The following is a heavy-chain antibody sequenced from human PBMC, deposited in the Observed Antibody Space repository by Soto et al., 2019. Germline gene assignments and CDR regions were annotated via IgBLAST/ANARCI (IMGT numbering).Heavy chain of an antibody. CDR3: ARHTTFASASLRFDP. Sequence: PGESLKISCKVSGKTFINHWIAWVRQMPGKGLEWMGIIFPGDSDTRYSPSFQGQVTISADKSINTAYLQWSSLKASDTAMYYCARHTTFASASLRFDPWGQGTLVTGSA. D-gene: IGHD3-10*01. CDR2: IFPGDSDT. CDR1: GKTFINHW. V-gene: IGHV5-51*01. J-gene: IGHJ5*01.